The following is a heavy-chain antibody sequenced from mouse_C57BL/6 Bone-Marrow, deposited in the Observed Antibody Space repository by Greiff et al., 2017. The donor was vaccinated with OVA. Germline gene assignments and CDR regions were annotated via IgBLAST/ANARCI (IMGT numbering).Heavy chain of an antibody. V-gene: IGHV1-9*01. CDR1: GYTFTGYW. Sequence: QVQLKESGAELMKPGASVKLSCKATGYTFTGYWLEWVKQRPGHGLEWIGEILSGSGSTNYNEKFKGKATFTADTSSNTAYMQLSSLTTEDSAIYYCARKGGNYYGSSLDYWGQGTTLTVSS. J-gene: IGHJ2*01. CDR3: ARKGGNYYGSSLDY. CDR2: ILSGSGST. D-gene: IGHD1-1*01.